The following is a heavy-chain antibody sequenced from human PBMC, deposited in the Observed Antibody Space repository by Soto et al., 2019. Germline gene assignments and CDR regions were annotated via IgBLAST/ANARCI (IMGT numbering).Heavy chain of an antibody. Sequence: SVKVSCKASGGTFSSYAISWVRQAPGQGLEWMGGIIPIFGTANYAQKFQGRVTITADESTSTAYMELSSLRSEDTAVYYCASAYCGGDCYYDAFDIWGQGTMVTVSS. V-gene: IGHV1-69*13. J-gene: IGHJ3*02. CDR1: GGTFSSYA. CDR3: ASAYCGGDCYYDAFDI. CDR2: IIPIFGTA. D-gene: IGHD2-21*02.